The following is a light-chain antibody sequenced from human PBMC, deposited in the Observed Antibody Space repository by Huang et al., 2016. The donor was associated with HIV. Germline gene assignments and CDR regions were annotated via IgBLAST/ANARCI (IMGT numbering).Light chain of an antibody. CDR1: QSLLHTSTDND. CDR2: LGS. J-gene: IGKJ4*01. Sequence: DMLLPQPPLSLPVPPEQPAPFPCRSSQSLLHTSTDNDLDWFLQKPGQAPQLLIYLGSNRASGVPDRFSGSGSGTYFTLNITRVEAEDVGVYYCMQALQTPLTFGGGTKVEIK. V-gene: IGKV2-28*01. CDR3: MQALQTPLT.